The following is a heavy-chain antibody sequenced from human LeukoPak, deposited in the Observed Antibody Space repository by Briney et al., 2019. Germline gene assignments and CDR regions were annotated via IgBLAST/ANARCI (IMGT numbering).Heavy chain of an antibody. V-gene: IGHV3-11*01. CDR3: ASGYCSGGSCNPPDY. CDR2: ISSSGSTI. J-gene: IGHJ4*02. D-gene: IGHD2-15*01. Sequence: GGSLRLSCAASGFTFSDYYMSRIRQAPGKGLEWVSYISSSGSTIYYADSVKGRFTISRDNAKNSLYLQMNSLRAEDTAVYYCASGYCSGGSCNPPDYWGQGTLVTASS. CDR1: GFTFSDYY.